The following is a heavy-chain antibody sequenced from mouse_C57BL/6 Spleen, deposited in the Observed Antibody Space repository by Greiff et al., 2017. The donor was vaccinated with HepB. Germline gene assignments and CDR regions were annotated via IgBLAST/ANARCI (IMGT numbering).Heavy chain of an antibody. CDR3: ARNFITTVVATGDY. Sequence: EVKLMESGGGLVKPGGSLKLSCAASGFTFSDYGMHWVRQAPEKGLEWVAYISSGSSTIYYADTVKGRFTISRDNAKNTLFLQMTSLRSEDTAMYYCARNFITTVVATGDYWGQGTTLTVSS. D-gene: IGHD1-1*01. V-gene: IGHV5-17*01. CDR1: GFTFSDYG. CDR2: ISSGSSTI. J-gene: IGHJ2*01.